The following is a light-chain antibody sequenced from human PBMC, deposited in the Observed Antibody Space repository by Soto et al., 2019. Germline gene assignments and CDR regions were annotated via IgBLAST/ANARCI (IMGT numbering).Light chain of an antibody. CDR3: QQYDNLPPYT. J-gene: IGKJ2*01. CDR1: QDISNY. V-gene: IGKV1-33*01. Sequence: DIQMTQSPSSLSASVGDRVTISCQASQDISNYLNWYQQKPGRAPKLLIYDASKLETGVPSRFSGSGSGTDFTFTISSQQPEDIATYYCQQYDNLPPYTFGQGTKLEIK. CDR2: DAS.